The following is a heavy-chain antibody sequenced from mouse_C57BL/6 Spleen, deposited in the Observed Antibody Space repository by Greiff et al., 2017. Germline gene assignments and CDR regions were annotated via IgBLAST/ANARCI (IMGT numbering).Heavy chain of an antibody. CDR2: ISSGGDYI. CDR1: GFTFSSYA. D-gene: IGHD1-1*01. J-gene: IGHJ4*01. Sequence: EVKVVESGEGLVKPGGSLKLSCAASGFTFSSYAMSWVRQTPEKRLEWVAYISSGGDYIYYADTVKGRFTISRDNARNTLYLQMSSLKSEDTAMYYCTRDAYYGSSYSYAMDYWGQGTSVTVSS. V-gene: IGHV5-9-1*02. CDR3: TRDAYYGSSYSYAMDY.